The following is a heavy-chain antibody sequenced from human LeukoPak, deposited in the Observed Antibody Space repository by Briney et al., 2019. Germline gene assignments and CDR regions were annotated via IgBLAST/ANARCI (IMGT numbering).Heavy chain of an antibody. CDR2: VYHSGST. J-gene: IGHJ4*02. CDR3: ARDWYSSSSAGQIFDY. V-gene: IGHV4-38-2*02. Sequence: SETLSLTCTVSGYPISRGYYWGWIRQPPGKGLEWIGSVYHSGSTYQNPSLKSRVTISLDTPKNQFSLKLSSVTAADTAVYYCARDWYSSSSAGQIFDYWGQGTLVTVSS. D-gene: IGHD6-6*01. CDR1: GYPISRGYY.